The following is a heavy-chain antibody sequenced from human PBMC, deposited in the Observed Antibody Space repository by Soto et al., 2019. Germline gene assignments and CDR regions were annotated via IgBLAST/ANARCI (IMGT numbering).Heavy chain of an antibody. CDR3: AVITGTTTPPAYYFDY. V-gene: IGHV1-69*06. J-gene: IGHJ4*02. Sequence: SVKVSCKASGGTFSSYAISWVRQAPGQGLEWMGGIIPIFGTANYAQKFQGRVTITADKSTSTAYMELSSLRSEDTAVYYCAVITGTTTPPAYYFDYWGQGTLVTVSS. CDR2: IIPIFGTA. CDR1: GGTFSSYA. D-gene: IGHD1-20*01.